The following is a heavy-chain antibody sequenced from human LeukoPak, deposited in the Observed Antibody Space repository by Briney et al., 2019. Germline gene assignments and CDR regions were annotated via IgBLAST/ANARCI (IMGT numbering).Heavy chain of an antibody. Sequence: GGSLRLSCAASGFRFDNHAMHWVRQVPGRGLEWVSGINAKSSTIAYADSFEGRFTISRDNAENALYLQMNSLRIEDTAFYYCARRTVTTSSRGPFDSWGQGTLVTVSS. CDR3: ARRTVTTSSRGPFDS. V-gene: IGHV3-9*01. CDR1: GFRFDNHA. CDR2: INAKSSTI. J-gene: IGHJ4*02. D-gene: IGHD4-17*01.